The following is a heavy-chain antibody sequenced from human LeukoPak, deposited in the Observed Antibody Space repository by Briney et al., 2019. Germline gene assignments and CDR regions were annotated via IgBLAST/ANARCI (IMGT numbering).Heavy chain of an antibody. J-gene: IGHJ4*02. CDR1: GFTFSSYA. V-gene: IGHV3-30-3*01. D-gene: IGHD6-13*01. CDR2: ISYDGSNK. Sequence: GGSLRLSCAASGFTFSSYAMHWVRQAPGKGLEWVTLISYDGSNKFYADSVKGRFTISRDNSKNTLYLQMNSLRAEDTAVYYCARDHGSSWYFDYWGQGTLVTVSS. CDR3: ARDHGSSWYFDY.